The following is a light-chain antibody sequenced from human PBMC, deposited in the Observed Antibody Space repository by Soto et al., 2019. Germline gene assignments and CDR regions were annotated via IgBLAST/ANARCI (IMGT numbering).Light chain of an antibody. Sequence: EIVLTQSPGTLSLSPGERAPLSCRASQSVPSRIAWYQQKPCQAPSLLIYGASTRATGVPDRFSGTGSGTEFTLTISSLKSEDYAVYYCQQYKSWPTITFGQGTQLEIK. CDR2: GAS. CDR1: QSVPSR. J-gene: IGKJ5*01. V-gene: IGKV3-15*01. CDR3: QQYKSWPTIT.